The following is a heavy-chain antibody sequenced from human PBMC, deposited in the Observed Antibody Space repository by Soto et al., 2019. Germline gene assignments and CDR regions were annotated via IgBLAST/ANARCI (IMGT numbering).Heavy chain of an antibody. D-gene: IGHD3-10*01. CDR2: IKPDGRGT. CDR3: AREGRLLGAYDI. J-gene: IGHJ3*02. CDR1: GFTFSTYW. Sequence: VGSLRLSCAASGFTFSTYWMNWVRQAPGKGLEWVSNIKPDGRGTYYVDSLKGRFTISRDNAKNSLYLQMNNLRAEDTAVYYCAREGRLLGAYDIWGQGTMVTVSS. V-gene: IGHV3-7*01.